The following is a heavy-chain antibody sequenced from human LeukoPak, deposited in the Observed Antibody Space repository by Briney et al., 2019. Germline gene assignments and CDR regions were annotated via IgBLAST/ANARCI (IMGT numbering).Heavy chain of an antibody. CDR3: ARLGGFEYSSSASGRWFDP. J-gene: IGHJ5*02. Sequence: SETLSLTCAVYGGSFSGYYWSWIRQPPGKGLEWLGEIKQSGSNNYNPSLKSRVAISVDTSKTHFSLKLSSVTAADTAVYYCARLGGFEYSSSASGRWFDPWGQGTLVTVSS. V-gene: IGHV4-34*01. D-gene: IGHD6-6*01. CDR1: GGSFSGYY. CDR2: IKQSGSN.